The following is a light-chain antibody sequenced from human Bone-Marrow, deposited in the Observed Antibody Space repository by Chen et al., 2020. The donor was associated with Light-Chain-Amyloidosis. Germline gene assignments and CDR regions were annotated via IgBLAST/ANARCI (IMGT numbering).Light chain of an antibody. CDR1: NIGSTS. Sequence: SYVLTQPSSVSVAPGQPATIACGGNNIGSTSVHWYQQTPGQAPLLVVYDDSDRPSGIPERLSGSNSGNTATLTISWVEAGDEADYYCQVWDRSSDRPVFGGGTKLTVL. J-gene: IGLJ3*02. V-gene: IGLV3-21*02. CDR2: DDS. CDR3: QVWDRSSDRPV.